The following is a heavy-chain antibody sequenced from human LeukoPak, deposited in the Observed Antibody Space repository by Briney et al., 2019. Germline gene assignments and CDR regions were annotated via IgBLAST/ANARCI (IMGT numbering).Heavy chain of an antibody. Sequence: GGSLRLSCATSGFNFDRYTIHWVRQAPGKGLEWVSLAGWAGGTTFYSDSVRGRFTISRDSGRKSVYLQMNSLTTDDTAFYFCAKELDTMFFDYWGQGALVAVSS. CDR3: AKELDTMFFDY. D-gene: IGHD3-10*02. CDR1: GFNFDRYT. J-gene: IGHJ4*02. CDR2: AGWAGGTT. V-gene: IGHV3-43*01.